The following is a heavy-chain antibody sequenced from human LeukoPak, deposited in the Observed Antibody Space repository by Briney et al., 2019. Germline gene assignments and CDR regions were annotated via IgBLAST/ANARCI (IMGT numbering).Heavy chain of an antibody. CDR1: GYPFTTYE. CDR2: VHPDTGYA. J-gene: IGHJ5*02. CDR3: ARGPRNDP. Sequence: ASVNVSCKTSGYPFTTYEINWVRQAAGQGLEWMGWVHPDTGYADYAQKFQGRVTMTSDTSVSTAYMELSSLRSDDTAVYFCARGPRNDPWGQGTLVTVSS. D-gene: IGHD1-14*01. V-gene: IGHV1-8*01.